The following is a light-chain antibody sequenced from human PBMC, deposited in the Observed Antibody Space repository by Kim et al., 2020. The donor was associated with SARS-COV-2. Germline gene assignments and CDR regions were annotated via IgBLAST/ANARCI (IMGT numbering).Light chain of an antibody. CDR3: LLYYGGAQV. CDR2: STT. CDR1: TGAVTRGYS. J-gene: IGLJ3*02. Sequence: PGGAVTLTCASSTGAVTRGYSPNWFQQKPGQAPRALIYSTTKTHSWTPARFSGSLLGGKAALTLSGVQPEDEAEYYCLLYYGGAQVFGGGTKLTVL. V-gene: IGLV7-43*01.